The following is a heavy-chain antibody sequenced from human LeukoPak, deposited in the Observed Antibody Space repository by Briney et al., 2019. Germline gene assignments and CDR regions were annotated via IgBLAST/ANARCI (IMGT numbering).Heavy chain of an antibody. D-gene: IGHD3-9*01. CDR1: GFTFSSYG. V-gene: IGHV3-30*18. J-gene: IGHJ4*02. CDR3: AKDRGSILTGYYRAHELDY. Sequence: GGSLRLSCAASGFTFSSYGMHWVRQAPGQGLEWVAVISYDGSNKYYADSVKGRFTISRDNSKNTLYLQMNSLRAEDTAVYYCAKDRGSILTGYYRAHELDYWGQGTLVTVSS. CDR2: ISYDGSNK.